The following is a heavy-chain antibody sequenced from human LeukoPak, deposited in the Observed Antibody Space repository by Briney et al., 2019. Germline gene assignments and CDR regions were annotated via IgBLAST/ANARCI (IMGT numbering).Heavy chain of an antibody. CDR3: VTGATVVTPGAFDI. D-gene: IGHD4-23*01. V-gene: IGHV3-64*01. CDR2: ISSNGGST. Sequence: GGSLRLSCAASGFTFSSYAMHWVRQAPGKGLEYVSAISSNGGSTYYANSVKGRFTISRDNSKNTLYLQMGSLRAEDMAVYYCVTGATVVTPGAFDIWGQGTMVTVSS. J-gene: IGHJ3*02. CDR1: GFTFSSYA.